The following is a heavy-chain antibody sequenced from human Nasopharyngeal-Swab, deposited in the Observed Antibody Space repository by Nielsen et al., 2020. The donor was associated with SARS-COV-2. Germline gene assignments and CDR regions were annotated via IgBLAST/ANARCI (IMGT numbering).Heavy chain of an antibody. V-gene: IGHV4-39*06. D-gene: IGHD5-12*01. CDR3: ARVWVDIVATIGAQSFDY. J-gene: IGHJ4*02. CDR2: IYYSGST. Sequence: SETLSLTCTVSGGSISSSSYYWGWIRQPPGKGLEWIGSIYYSGSTYYNPSLKSRVTISVDTSKNQFPLKLSSVTAADTAVYYCARVWVDIVATIGAQSFDYWGQGTLVTVSS. CDR1: GGSISSSSYY.